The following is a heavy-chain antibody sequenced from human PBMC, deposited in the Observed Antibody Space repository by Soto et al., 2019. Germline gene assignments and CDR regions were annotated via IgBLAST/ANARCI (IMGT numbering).Heavy chain of an antibody. D-gene: IGHD3-16*01. V-gene: IGHV4-31*01. Sequence: QVQLQESGPGLVKPSQTLSLTCTVSGGSISSGGYYWSWIRQHPGKGLEWIGYIYYSGSTYYNPSLKRQXXIXGXXSQNQFSLKLSSVTAADTAVYYCARVRQTGDWFDPWGQGTPVTVSS. CDR1: GGSISSGGYY. J-gene: IGHJ5*02. CDR3: ARVRQTGDWFDP. CDR2: IYYSGST.